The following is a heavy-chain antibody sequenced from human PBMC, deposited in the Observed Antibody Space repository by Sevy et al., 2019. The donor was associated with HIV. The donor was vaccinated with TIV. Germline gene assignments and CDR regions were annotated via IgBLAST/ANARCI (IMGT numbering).Heavy chain of an antibody. CDR3: ARTVVVVAATLDS. D-gene: IGHD2-15*01. CDR2: INHSGST. CDR1: GGSFRDYY. J-gene: IGHJ4*02. Sequence: SETLSLTCAVYGGSFRDYYWGWIRQPPGKGLEWIGEINHSGSTNYNPSLKSRVTISVDKPKNQFSLKLTSVTAADTAVYYCARTVVVVAATLDSWGQGTLVTVSS. V-gene: IGHV4-34*01.